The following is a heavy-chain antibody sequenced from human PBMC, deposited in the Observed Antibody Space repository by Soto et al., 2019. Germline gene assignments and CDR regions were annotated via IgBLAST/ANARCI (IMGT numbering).Heavy chain of an antibody. D-gene: IGHD3-22*01. CDR1: GFTFSDYY. CDR3: AKMSSENYYDPVFS. CDR2: ISSSGNTI. J-gene: IGHJ4*02. Sequence: QVQLVESGGGLVQTSGSLRIACVASGFTFSDYYMSWVRQAPGKGLERVSYISSSGNTIYYADSVKGRFTISRDNAKNSVYLQMNSLRAEDTALYFCAKMSSENYYDPVFSWGQGTLVTVSS. V-gene: IGHV3-11*01.